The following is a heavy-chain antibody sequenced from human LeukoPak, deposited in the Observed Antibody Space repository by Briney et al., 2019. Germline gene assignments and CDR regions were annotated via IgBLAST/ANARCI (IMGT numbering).Heavy chain of an antibody. CDR3: ARDLFRGSSLDFDI. Sequence: PGRCLRLSCAASGFTFSSYAMHWVRQAPGKGLEWVAVISYDGSNKYYADSVKGRFTISRDNSKNTLYLQMNSLRAEDTAVYYCARDLFRGSSLDFDIWGQGTMVTVSS. V-gene: IGHV3-30-3*01. CDR1: GFTFSSYA. J-gene: IGHJ3*02. D-gene: IGHD6-13*01. CDR2: ISYDGSNK.